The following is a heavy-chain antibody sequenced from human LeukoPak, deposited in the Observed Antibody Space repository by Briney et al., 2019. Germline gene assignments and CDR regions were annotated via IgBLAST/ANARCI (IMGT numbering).Heavy chain of an antibody. D-gene: IGHD3-10*01. V-gene: IGHV4-38-2*02. CDR3: ARDSYYGSGSYNFDY. J-gene: IGHJ4*02. CDR2: IYHSGST. Sequence: SETLSLTCTVSGYSISSGYYWGWIRQPPGKGLEWIGSIYHSGSTYYNPSLKSRVTISVDTSKNQFSLKLSSVTAADTAVYHCARDSYYGSGSYNFDYWGQGTLVTVSS. CDR1: GYSISSGYY.